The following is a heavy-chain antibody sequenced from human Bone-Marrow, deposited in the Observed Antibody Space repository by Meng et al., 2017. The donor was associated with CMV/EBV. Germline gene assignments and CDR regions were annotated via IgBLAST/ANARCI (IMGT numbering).Heavy chain of an antibody. CDR2: IIPILGIA. J-gene: IGHJ6*02. CDR3: ARDWRLNDPMQYCSSTSCYPRYGMDV. V-gene: IGHV1-69*04. CDR1: GGTFSSYT. Sequence: SVKVSCKASGGTFSSYTISWVRQAPGQGLEWMGRIIPILGIANYAQKLQGRVTMTTDTSTSTAYMELRSLRSDDTAVYYCARDWRLNDPMQYCSSTSCYPRYGMDVWGQGTTVTVSS. D-gene: IGHD2-2*01.